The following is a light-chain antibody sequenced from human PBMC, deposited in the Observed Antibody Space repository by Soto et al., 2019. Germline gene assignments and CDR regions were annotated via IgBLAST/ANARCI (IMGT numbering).Light chain of an antibody. CDR2: DAS. CDR1: QKISRF. V-gene: IGKV1-5*01. J-gene: IGKJ2*01. CDR3: QQYNNFMYT. Sequence: DIPMAQSPPTLSASVGDRVTITCRASQKISRFLAWYQQKPGKAPKLLIHDASSLASGVPSRFSGSGSGTEFTLAISNLQPDDFASYYCQQYNNFMYTFGQGTKVEIK.